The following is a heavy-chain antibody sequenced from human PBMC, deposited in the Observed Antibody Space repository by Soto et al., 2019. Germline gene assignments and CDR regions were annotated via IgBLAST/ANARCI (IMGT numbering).Heavy chain of an antibody. V-gene: IGHV1-8*01. CDR1: GYTFTSYH. CDR2: MNPNSGNT. CDR3: ARGHISSTKNWLDP. J-gene: IGHJ5*02. D-gene: IGHD6-6*01. Sequence: QVQLVQSGAEVKQPGASVKVSCKGSGYTFTSYHINWVRQATGQGLEWMGWMNPNSGNTGYAQTLQGRVTMTWDTSISKAYMELSSLRFEDTAMYYCARGHISSTKNWLDPWGQGTLVTVSS.